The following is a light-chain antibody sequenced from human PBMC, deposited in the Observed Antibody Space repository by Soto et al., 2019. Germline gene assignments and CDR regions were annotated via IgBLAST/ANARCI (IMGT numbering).Light chain of an antibody. CDR3: QQYDDWPPYT. V-gene: IGKV3-15*01. CDR2: GAS. CDR1: QSVGSN. Sequence: EIVMTQSPATLSVSPGERATLSCRASQSVGSNLAWYQQKPGQAPRLLIYGASTRATGIPARFSGSGSGTEFTLIISSLQSEDFAVYYCQQYDDWPPYTFGQGTNLEIK. J-gene: IGKJ2*01.